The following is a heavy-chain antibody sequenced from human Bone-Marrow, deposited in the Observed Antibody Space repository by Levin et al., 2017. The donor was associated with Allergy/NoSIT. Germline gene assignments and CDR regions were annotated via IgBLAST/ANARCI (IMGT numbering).Heavy chain of an antibody. J-gene: IGHJ6*03. D-gene: IGHD3-10*01. V-gene: IGHV4-59*01. CDR2: IYYSGNT. CDR3: AREVRGLILKDYYMDV. CDR1: GGSMTNYY. Sequence: TASETLSLTCNVSGGSMTNYYWSWIRQPPGKGLEWIGYIYYSGNTNYNPSLKSRLTISVDTSKSQFSLRLTSVTAADTAVYFCAREVRGLILKDYYMDVWGKGTTVTVSS.